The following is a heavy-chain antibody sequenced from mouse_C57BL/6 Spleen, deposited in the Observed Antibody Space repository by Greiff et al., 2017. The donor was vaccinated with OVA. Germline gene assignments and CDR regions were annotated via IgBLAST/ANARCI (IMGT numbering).Heavy chain of an antibody. Sequence: QVQLQQPGAELVKPGASVKLSCKASGYTFTSYWMQWVKQRPGPGLAWIGAIDPSGSYTYYHQKFKGKATLTVDTSSSTAYMQLSSLTSEDSAVYYCARRSDGNFFDYWGQGTTLTVSA. D-gene: IGHD2-1*01. CDR1: GYTFTSYW. V-gene: IGHV1-50*01. J-gene: IGHJ2*01. CDR3: ARRSDGNFFDY. CDR2: IDPSGSYT.